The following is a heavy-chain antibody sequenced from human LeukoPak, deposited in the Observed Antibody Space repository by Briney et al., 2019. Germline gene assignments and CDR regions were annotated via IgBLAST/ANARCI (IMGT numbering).Heavy chain of an antibody. V-gene: IGHV5-51*01. J-gene: IGHJ4*02. CDR2: IYPGDSDT. CDR3: ARLAPWYYDFWSGG. Sequence: KAGESPQISCQGSGSSFTSYWIGWVRQVPGKGLEWMGIIYPGDSDTRYSPSFQGQVTISADKSISTAYLQWSSLKASDTAMYYCARLAPWYYDFWSGGWGQGTLVTVSS. CDR1: GSSFTSYW. D-gene: IGHD3-3*01.